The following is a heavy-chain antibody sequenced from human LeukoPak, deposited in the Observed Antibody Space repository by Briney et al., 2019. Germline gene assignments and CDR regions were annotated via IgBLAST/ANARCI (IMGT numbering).Heavy chain of an antibody. Sequence: PGGSLRLSCAASGFSFRNYAMSWVRQAPGKGLEWVANIRQDGGENHYVDSVKGRFTISRDNGRNSLYLQMNSLRVEDTAVYYCTKWSSSGSYYTEWGQGTLVTVSS. V-gene: IGHV3-7*01. J-gene: IGHJ4*02. D-gene: IGHD3-10*01. CDR1: GFSFRNYA. CDR2: IRQDGGEN. CDR3: TKWSSSGSYYTE.